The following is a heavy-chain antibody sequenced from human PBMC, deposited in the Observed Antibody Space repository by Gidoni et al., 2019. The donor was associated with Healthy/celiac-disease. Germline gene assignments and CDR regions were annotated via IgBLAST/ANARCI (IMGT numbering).Heavy chain of an antibody. CDR2: INHSGST. D-gene: IGHD6-19*01. Sequence: QVQLQQWGAGLLKPSETLSLTCAVYGGSFSGYYWSWIRQPPGKGLEWIGEINHSGSTNYNPSLKSRVTISVDTSKNQFSLKLSSVTAADTAVYYCARAVAGRFDYWGQGTLVTVSS. CDR3: ARAVAGRFDY. J-gene: IGHJ4*02. CDR1: GGSFSGYY. V-gene: IGHV4-34*01.